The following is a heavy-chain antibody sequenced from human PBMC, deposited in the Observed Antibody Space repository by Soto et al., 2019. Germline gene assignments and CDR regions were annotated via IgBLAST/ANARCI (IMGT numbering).Heavy chain of an antibody. V-gene: IGHV3-15*01. CDR3: TTYTSSSFGS. CDR2: IKSKTDGGTT. D-gene: IGHD6-6*01. Sequence: EVQLVESGGGLVQPGGSLRLSCAASGFTFTNAWMSWVRQAPGKGLEWVGRIKSKTDGGTTDYAAPVKGRFTVSRDDSKNTLFLQMNSLKIEDTAVYYCTTYTSSSFGSWGQGTLVTVSS. CDR1: GFTFTNAW. J-gene: IGHJ4*02.